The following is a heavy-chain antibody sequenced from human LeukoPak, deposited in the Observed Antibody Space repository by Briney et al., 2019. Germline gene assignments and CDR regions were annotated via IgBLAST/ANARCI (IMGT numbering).Heavy chain of an antibody. CDR2: IYSGGST. Sequence: GGSLRLSCAASGFTVSSNYMSWVRQAPGKGLEWVLVIYSGGSTYYADSVKDRFTISRDNSKNTLYLQMNSLRAEDTAVYYCARDRPPYYYYGMDVWGQGTTVTVSS. V-gene: IGHV3-66*01. J-gene: IGHJ6*02. CDR1: GFTVSSNY. CDR3: ARDRPPYYYYGMDV.